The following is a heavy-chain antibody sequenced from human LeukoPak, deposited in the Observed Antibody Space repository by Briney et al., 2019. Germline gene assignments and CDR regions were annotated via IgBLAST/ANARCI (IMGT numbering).Heavy chain of an antibody. Sequence: PGGSLRPACAVSGFTFSSYGMSWVRQAPGKGLEWVSVISGSGDRTYYADSVKGRFTISRDNSKNTLYLQMNSLRAEDTAVYYCAKGYYGSGSYGWFDPWGQGTLVTVSS. CDR2: ISGSGDRT. V-gene: IGHV3-23*01. D-gene: IGHD3-10*01. CDR3: AKGYYGSGSYGWFDP. J-gene: IGHJ5*02. CDR1: GFTFSSYG.